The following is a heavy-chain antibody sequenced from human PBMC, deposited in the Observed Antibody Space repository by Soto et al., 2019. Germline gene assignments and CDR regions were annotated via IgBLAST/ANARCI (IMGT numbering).Heavy chain of an antibody. D-gene: IGHD3-10*02. J-gene: IGHJ6*02. V-gene: IGHV3-30-3*01. CDR1: GFTFSSYA. Sequence: SLRLSCAASGFTFSSYAMHWVRQAPGKGLEWVAVISYDGSNKYYADSVKGRFTISRDNSKNTPYLQMNSLRAEDTAVYYCARDSTMSGMDVWGQGTTVTVSS. CDR3: ARDSTMSGMDV. CDR2: ISYDGSNK.